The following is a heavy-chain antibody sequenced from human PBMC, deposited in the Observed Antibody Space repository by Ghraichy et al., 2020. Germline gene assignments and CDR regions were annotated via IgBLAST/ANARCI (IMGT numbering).Heavy chain of an antibody. J-gene: IGHJ6*02. Sequence: GGSLRLSCVASGLMFSPTTMNWVRQAPGKGLEWVSSISSSTRYIYYAASVKGRFTISRDNAQNSLYLQMNSLRAEDPAVYYCSRGGGAGTPVLYHMDVWGLGTTVTVSS. CDR3: SRGGGAGTPVLYHMDV. CDR1: GLMFSPTT. D-gene: IGHD6-19*01. V-gene: IGHV3-21*01. CDR2: ISSSTRYI.